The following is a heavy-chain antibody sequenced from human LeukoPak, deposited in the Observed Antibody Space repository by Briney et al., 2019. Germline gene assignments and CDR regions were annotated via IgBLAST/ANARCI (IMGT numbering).Heavy chain of an antibody. V-gene: IGHV4-38-2*02. CDR2: IYHSGST. J-gene: IGHJ5*02. CDR3: ARVDTIFGVVINWFGP. D-gene: IGHD3-3*01. CDR1: GYSISSGYY. Sequence: SETLSLTCTVSGYSISSGYYWGWIRQPPGKGLEWIGSIYHSGSTYYNPSLKSRVTISVDTSKNQFSLKLSSVTAADTAVYYCARVDTIFGVVINWFGPWGQGTLVTVSS.